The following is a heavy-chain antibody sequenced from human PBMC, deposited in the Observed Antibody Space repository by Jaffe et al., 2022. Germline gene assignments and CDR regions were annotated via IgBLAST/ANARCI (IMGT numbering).Heavy chain of an antibody. CDR1: GFTFSSYW. D-gene: IGHD3-16*02. J-gene: IGHJ3*02. CDR3: ARDLTITFGGVIDQHAFDI. Sequence: EVQLVESGGGLVQPGGSLRLSCAASGFTFSSYWMSWVRQAPGKGLEWVANIKQDGSEKYYVDSVKGRFTISRDNAKNSLYLQMNSLRAEDTAVYYCARDLTITFGGVIDQHAFDIWGQGTMVTVSS. CDR2: IKQDGSEK. V-gene: IGHV3-7*01.